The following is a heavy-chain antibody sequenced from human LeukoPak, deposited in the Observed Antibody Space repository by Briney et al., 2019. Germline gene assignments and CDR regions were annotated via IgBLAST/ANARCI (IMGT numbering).Heavy chain of an antibody. CDR3: ARDRAASSDWLDYYFDY. J-gene: IGHJ4*02. Sequence: GRSLRLSCAASGFTFSNYGMHWVRQAPGKGLEWVAVIWSDGSYKYYADSVKGRFTISRDNSKNTLYLQMNSLRAEDTAMCYCARDRAASSDWLDYYFDYWGQGTLVTVSS. CDR2: IWSDGSYK. D-gene: IGHD6-19*01. CDR1: GFTFSNYG. V-gene: IGHV3-33*01.